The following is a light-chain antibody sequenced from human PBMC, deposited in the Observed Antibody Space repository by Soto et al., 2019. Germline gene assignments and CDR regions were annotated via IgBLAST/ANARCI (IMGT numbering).Light chain of an antibody. CDR2: DVS. J-gene: IGLJ1*01. Sequence: QSPQRQPRTVSGSPGASFTISCTGTSSDVGGYNYVSWYQQHPGKAPKLMIYDVSKRPSGVPDRFSGSKSGNTASLTISGLQAEDEADYYCCSYAASYTFRYVFGTGTKVTVL. CDR1: SSDVGGYNY. V-gene: IGLV2-11*01. CDR3: CSYAASYTFRYV.